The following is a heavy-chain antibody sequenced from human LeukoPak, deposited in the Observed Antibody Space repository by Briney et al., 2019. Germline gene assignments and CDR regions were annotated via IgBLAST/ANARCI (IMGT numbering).Heavy chain of an antibody. CDR1: GGSFSGYY. CDR2: INHSGST. Sequence: SETLSHTCAVYGGSFSGYYWSWIRQPPGKGLEWIGEINHSGSTNYNPSLKSRVTISVDTSKNQFSLKLSSVTAADTAVYYCARGGLQLWSKVPDYWGQGTLVTVSS. J-gene: IGHJ4*02. V-gene: IGHV4-34*01. D-gene: IGHD5-18*01. CDR3: ARGGLQLWSKVPDY.